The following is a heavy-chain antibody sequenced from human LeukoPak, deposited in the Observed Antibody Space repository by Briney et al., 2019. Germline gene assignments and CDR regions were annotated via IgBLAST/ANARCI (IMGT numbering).Heavy chain of an antibody. CDR3: ARGKHSGSSNFDY. Sequence: ASVNVSCKASVYTFTGYYMHWLRQAPGQGLEWMGWINPNSGGTNYAQKFQGRVTMTGDTSIGTAYMDLSRLSSDDTAVYYCARGKHSGSSNFDYWGHGTLVTVSS. V-gene: IGHV1-2*02. CDR1: VYTFTGYY. CDR2: INPNSGGT. J-gene: IGHJ4*01. D-gene: IGHD3-10*01.